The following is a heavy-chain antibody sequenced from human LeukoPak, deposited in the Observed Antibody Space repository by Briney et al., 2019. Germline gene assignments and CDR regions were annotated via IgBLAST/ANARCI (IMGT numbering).Heavy chain of an antibody. D-gene: IGHD5-18*01. V-gene: IGHV3-11*04. Sequence: PGGSLRLSCAGSGFIFSDYYMTWIRQPPGKGLEWVSYISSSGSTIYYADSVKGRFTISRDNAKNSLYLQMNSLRAEDTAVYYCARDDPIFSESGYSYDTNDYWGQGTLVTVSS. CDR2: ISSSGSTI. CDR3: ARDDPIFSESGYSYDTNDY. CDR1: GFIFSDYY. J-gene: IGHJ4*02.